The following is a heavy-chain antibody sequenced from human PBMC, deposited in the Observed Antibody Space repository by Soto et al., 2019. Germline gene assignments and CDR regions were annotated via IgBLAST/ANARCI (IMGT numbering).Heavy chain of an antibody. V-gene: IGHV3-23*01. CDR1: GFTFSDYV. CDR2: ISVGGGSA. Sequence: GGSLRLSCVASGFTFSDYVMTWVRQAPEKGLEWVSTISVGGGSAYYADSVKGRFAISRDNSKNTLYLQMNSLRVEDTAVYYCAKVLSSGSYSGALEYWGQGALVTVSS. D-gene: IGHD1-26*01. CDR3: AKVLSSGSYSGALEY. J-gene: IGHJ4*02.